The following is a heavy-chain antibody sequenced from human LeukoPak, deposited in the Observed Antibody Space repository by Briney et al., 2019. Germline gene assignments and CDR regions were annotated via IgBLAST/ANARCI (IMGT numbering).Heavy chain of an antibody. V-gene: IGHV4-61*02. J-gene: IGHJ1*01. CDR1: GGSISSGSYY. CDR3: ARGPLNGITEYFQH. Sequence: TLSLTCTVSGGSISSGSYYWSWIRQPAGKGLEWIGRIYSTGSTNYNPSLKSRVTISVDTSKNQFSLKLSSVASADTAVYYWARGPLNGITEYFQHRGQGTLVTVSS. D-gene: IGHD3-9*01. CDR2: IYSTGST.